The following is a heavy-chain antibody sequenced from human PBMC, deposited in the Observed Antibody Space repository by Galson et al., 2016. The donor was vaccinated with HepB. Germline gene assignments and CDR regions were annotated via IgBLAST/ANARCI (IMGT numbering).Heavy chain of an antibody. CDR3: AKDSILGATAGFYGIDV. V-gene: IGHV3-30*18. D-gene: IGHD1-26*01. CDR1: GFRFTYYG. Sequence: SLRLSCAASGFRFTYYGLHWVRQAPGKGLEWVAVISYDGNKEYYADSVKGRFTIFRDNLKTTVYLEMNSLRVEDTAVYYCAKDSILGATAGFYGIDVWGQGTTVTVSS. J-gene: IGHJ6*02. CDR2: ISYDGNKE.